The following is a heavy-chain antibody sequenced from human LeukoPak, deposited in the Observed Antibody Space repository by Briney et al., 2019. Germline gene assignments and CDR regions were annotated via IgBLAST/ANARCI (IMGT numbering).Heavy chain of an antibody. CDR1: GFTFSSYA. CDR2: INSSGGRT. V-gene: IGHV3-23*01. Sequence: QPGGSLRLSCAASGFTFSSYAMSWVRQAPGKGLEWVSTINSSGGRTFYADSVKGRCTISRDDSKNTVYLQMDSLRAEDTAVYYCAKYSGGWYNDYWGQGTLVTVSS. J-gene: IGHJ4*02. D-gene: IGHD6-19*01. CDR3: AKYSGGWYNDY.